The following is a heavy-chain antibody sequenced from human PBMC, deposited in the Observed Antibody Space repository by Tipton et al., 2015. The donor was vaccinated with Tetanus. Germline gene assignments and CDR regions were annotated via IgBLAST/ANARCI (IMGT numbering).Heavy chain of an antibody. CDR3: AGGLVRWYEP. Sequence: TLSLTCTVSADSVKRYYWTWIRQPPGKGLEWIGHTLYSDINNYNSSLQSRVSISVDPAKSQFSLRLTSVTAADTAVYSCAGGLVRWYEPWGRGTLVSISS. J-gene: IGHJ5*02. CDR1: ADSVKRYY. CDR2: TLYSDIN. D-gene: IGHD3-10*01. V-gene: IGHV4-59*02.